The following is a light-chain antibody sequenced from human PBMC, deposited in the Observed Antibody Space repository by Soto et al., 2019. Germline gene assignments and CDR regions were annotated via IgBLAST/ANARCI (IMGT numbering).Light chain of an antibody. J-gene: IGKJ4*01. Sequence: EIVMTQSPATLSLSPGERATLSCRASQSISSSFLSWYQQKPGQTPRLLMYGASTRPTGIPARFSGSGSGTEFTLTIISLQSEDSAVYYCQQYNDWPLTFGGGTKVEIK. CDR2: GAS. V-gene: IGKV3D-7*01. CDR3: QQYNDWPLT. CDR1: QSISSSF.